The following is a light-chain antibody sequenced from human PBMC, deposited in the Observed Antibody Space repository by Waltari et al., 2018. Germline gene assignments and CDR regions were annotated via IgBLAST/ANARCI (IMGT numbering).Light chain of an antibody. CDR1: QSVSSY. CDR3: QQRSNWYT. CDR2: EAS. V-gene: IGKV3-11*01. Sequence: EIVLTQSPATLSLSPGERATLSCRASQSVSSYLAWYQQKPGQAPRLLIYEASNRATGTPARFSGSGSGTDFTLTISSLEPEDFAVYYCQQRSNWYTFGQGTKLEIK. J-gene: IGKJ2*01.